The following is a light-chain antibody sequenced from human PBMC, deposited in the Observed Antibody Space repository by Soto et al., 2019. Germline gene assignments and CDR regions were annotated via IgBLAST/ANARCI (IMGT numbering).Light chain of an antibody. CDR3: QQYGSSTWT. CDR2: GAS. J-gene: IGKJ1*01. Sequence: EIVLTQSPGTLSLSPGERATLSCRASQSVSSSYLAWYQQKPRQAPRLLIYGASSRATGIPDRFSGSGAGTDFTLTISRLEPEDFEVYYCQQYGSSTWTFGQGTKVEIK. V-gene: IGKV3-20*01. CDR1: QSVSSSY.